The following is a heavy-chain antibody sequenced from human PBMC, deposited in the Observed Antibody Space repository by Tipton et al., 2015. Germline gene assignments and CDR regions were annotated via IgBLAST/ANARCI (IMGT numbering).Heavy chain of an antibody. CDR1: GGSVSSANYF. V-gene: IGHV4-39*07. CDR2: MHHSGDA. D-gene: IGHD3-9*01. CDR3: ACQDYDSLTRDYQTVDY. J-gene: IGHJ4*02. Sequence: TLSLTCSVSGGSVSSANYFWGWIRQPPGKGLEWIGSMHHSGDAYYNPPLKSRVTMSRDTSKNQFSLKLTSVTAADTAVYYCACQDYDSLTRDYQTVDYWGQGTLVTVSS.